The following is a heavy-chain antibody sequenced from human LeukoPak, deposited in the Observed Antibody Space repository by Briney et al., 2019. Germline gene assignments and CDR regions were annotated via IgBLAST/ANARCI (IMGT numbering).Heavy chain of an antibody. V-gene: IGHV3-11*01. CDR1: GFTFSDYY. CDR3: ARQDRVVVPAAIFHYYYGMDV. Sequence: PGGSLRLSCAASGFTFSDYYMSWIRQAPGKGLEWVSYISSSGSTIYYADSVKGRFNISRDNAKNSLYLQMNSLRAEDTAVYYCARQDRVVVPAAIFHYYYGMDVWGQGTTVTVSS. CDR2: ISSSGSTI. D-gene: IGHD2-2*01. J-gene: IGHJ6*02.